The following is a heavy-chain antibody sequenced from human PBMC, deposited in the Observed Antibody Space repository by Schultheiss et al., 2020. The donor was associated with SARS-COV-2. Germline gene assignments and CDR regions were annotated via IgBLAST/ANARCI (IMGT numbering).Heavy chain of an antibody. D-gene: IGHD1-14*01. J-gene: IGHJ4*02. CDR2: IKQDGSEK. Sequence: GGSLRLSCAASGFTFSSYSMNWVRQAPGKGLEWVANIKQDGSEKYYVDSVEGRFTISRDNAKNSLYLQMNSLRAEDTAVYYCARDDPGHFDYWGQGTLVTVSS. V-gene: IGHV3-7*01. CDR1: GFTFSSYS. CDR3: ARDDPGHFDY.